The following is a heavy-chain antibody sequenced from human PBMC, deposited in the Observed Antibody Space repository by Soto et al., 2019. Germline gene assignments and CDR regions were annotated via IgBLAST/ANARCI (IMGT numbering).Heavy chain of an antibody. CDR2: VYKSATT. Sequence: SETLSLTCAVSGDSVSSSDFYWTWIRQPPGKPLEWIGYVYKSATTYYNPSFESRVAISVDTSKSQFSLNVTSVTAADTAVYFCARGRYCLTGRCFPNWFDSWGQGALVTVSS. V-gene: IGHV4-30-4*08. D-gene: IGHD7-27*01. CDR3: ARGRYCLTGRCFPNWFDS. CDR1: GDSVSSSDFY. J-gene: IGHJ5*01.